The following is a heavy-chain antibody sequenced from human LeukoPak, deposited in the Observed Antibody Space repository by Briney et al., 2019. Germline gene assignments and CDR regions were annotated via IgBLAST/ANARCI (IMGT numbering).Heavy chain of an antibody. D-gene: IGHD3-10*01. J-gene: IGHJ4*02. Sequence: SETLSLTCTVSGGSISSYYWSWIRQPPGKGLEWIGEINHSGSTNYNPSLKSRVTISVDTSKNQFSLKLSSVTAADTAVYYCARHNGSGSYRSRYYFDYWGQGTLVTVSS. V-gene: IGHV4-34*01. CDR3: ARHNGSGSYRSRYYFDY. CDR1: GGSISSYY. CDR2: INHSGST.